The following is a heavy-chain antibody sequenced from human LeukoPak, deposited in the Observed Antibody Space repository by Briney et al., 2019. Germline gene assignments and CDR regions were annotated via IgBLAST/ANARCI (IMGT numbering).Heavy chain of an antibody. J-gene: IGHJ4*02. D-gene: IGHD3-16*01. Sequence: PGGSLRLSCAASGFIFSSYWMTWVRQAPGKGLEWVANIKQHGNEKYYVDSVKGRFTTFRDNAKNSLHLQINSLRAEDTAVYYCARVRGGYYFDYWGQGTLVTVSS. CDR1: GFIFSSYW. CDR2: IKQHGNEK. V-gene: IGHV3-7*05. CDR3: ARVRGGYYFDY.